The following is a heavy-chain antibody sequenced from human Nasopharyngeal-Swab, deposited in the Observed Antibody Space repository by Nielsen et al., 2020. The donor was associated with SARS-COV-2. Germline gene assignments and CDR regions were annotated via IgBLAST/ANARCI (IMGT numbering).Heavy chain of an antibody. J-gene: IGHJ6*02. Sequence: ASLKVSCKASGYTFTSYAMHWVRQAPGQRLEWMGWINAGNGNTKYSQKFQGRVTITRDTSASTAYMELSSLRSEDTAVYYCARTTQRTTVVTPSYYYYGMDVWGQGTTVTVSS. V-gene: IGHV1-3*01. D-gene: IGHD4-23*01. CDR1: GYTFTSYA. CDR3: ARTTQRTTVVTPSYYYYGMDV. CDR2: INAGNGNT.